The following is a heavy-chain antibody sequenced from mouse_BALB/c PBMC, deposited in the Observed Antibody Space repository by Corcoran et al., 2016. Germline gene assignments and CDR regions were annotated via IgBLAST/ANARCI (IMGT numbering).Heavy chain of an antibody. CDR3: ARFYYDYRDFDY. J-gene: IGHJ2*01. D-gene: IGHD2-4*01. CDR1: GYTFTNYG. CDR2: INTYTGEP. Sequence: QIQLVQSGPELKKPGETVKISCKASGYTFTNYGMNWVKQAPGNGLKWMGWINTYTGEPTYADDFKGRFAFSLETSASTAYLQINNLKNEDTATYFCARFYYDYRDFDYWGQGTTLTVSS. V-gene: IGHV9-3-1*01.